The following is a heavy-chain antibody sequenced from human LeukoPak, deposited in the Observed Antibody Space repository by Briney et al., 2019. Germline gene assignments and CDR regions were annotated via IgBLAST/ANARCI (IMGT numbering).Heavy chain of an antibody. CDR2: IYYSGAT. J-gene: IGHJ4*02. D-gene: IGHD2-2*01. Sequence: KPSETLSLTCTVSSGSITSYYWSWIRQPPGKRLEWIGYIYYSGATTYNPSLESRVTISADTSKNQFSLNLSSVTAADTAVYYCARIQSSTSPFDYWGQGALVTVSS. CDR1: SGSITSYY. V-gene: IGHV4-59*01. CDR3: ARIQSSTSPFDY.